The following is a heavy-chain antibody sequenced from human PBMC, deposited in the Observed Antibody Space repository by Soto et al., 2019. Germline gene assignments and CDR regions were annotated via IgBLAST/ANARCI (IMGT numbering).Heavy chain of an antibody. V-gene: IGHV3-23*01. CDR2: ISGSGGST. J-gene: IGHJ4*02. Sequence: GGSLRLSCAASGFTFSSYAMSWVRQAPGKGLEWVSAISGSGGSTYYADSVKGRFTISRDNSKNTLYLQMNSLRAEDTAVYYCAKERRITMIVVVITRYFDYWGQGTLVTSPQ. D-gene: IGHD3-22*01. CDR1: GFTFSSYA. CDR3: AKERRITMIVVVITRYFDY.